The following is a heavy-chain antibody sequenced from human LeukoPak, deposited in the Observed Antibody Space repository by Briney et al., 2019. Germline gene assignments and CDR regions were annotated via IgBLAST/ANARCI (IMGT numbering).Heavy chain of an antibody. V-gene: IGHV3-53*01. J-gene: IGHJ5*02. Sequence: GGSLRLSCAASGFTVSSSYISWVRQAPGKGLEWDSVIYAGDSTYYADSVKGRFIISRDNSKNTVYLQMDSLRAEDTAVYYCARSYTHYDFWSGYTYQNYFDPWGQGTLVTVSS. CDR2: IYAGDST. CDR1: GFTVSSSY. CDR3: ARSYTHYDFWSGYTYQNYFDP. D-gene: IGHD3-3*01.